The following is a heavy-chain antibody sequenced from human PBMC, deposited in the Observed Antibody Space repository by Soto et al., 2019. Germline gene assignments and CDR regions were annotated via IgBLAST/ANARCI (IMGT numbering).Heavy chain of an antibody. D-gene: IGHD3-22*01. CDR2: TYHRGST. Sequence: QLQLQESGSGLVKPSQTLSLTCAVSGGSISSGGYSWSWIRQPPGKGLEWIGYTYHRGSTYYNPSLKSRVTISVDRSKNQFSLKLSSVTAADTAVYYCARGYYYDSSGYRDYYYGMDVWGQGTTVTVSS. CDR3: ARGYYYDSSGYRDYYYGMDV. V-gene: IGHV4-30-2*01. CDR1: GGSISSGGYS. J-gene: IGHJ6*02.